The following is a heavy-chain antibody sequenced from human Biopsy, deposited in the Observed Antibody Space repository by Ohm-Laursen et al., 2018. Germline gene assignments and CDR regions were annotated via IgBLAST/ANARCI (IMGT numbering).Heavy chain of an antibody. CDR3: ARDDDGRYLGDTFDL. D-gene: IGHD1-26*01. CDR2: IYYSVMT. CDR1: GDSVTKYY. V-gene: IGHV4-59*02. Sequence: SDTLSLTCIVSGDSVTKYYWSWIRQPPGKGLEWIGHIYYSVMTNYNPSLQSRVSISVDTSRNQVSLTLSSVTAADTAVYYCARDDDGRYLGDTFDLWGQGRMVTVSS. J-gene: IGHJ3*01.